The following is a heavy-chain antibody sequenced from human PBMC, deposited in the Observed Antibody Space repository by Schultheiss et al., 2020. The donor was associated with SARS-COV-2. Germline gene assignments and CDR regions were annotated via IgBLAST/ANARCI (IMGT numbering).Heavy chain of an antibody. D-gene: IGHD6-19*01. CDR2: IWYDGSYK. V-gene: IGHV3-33*08. CDR3: ARVVVHSSGWVPFDY. Sequence: GGSLRLSCAASGFTFSKYALSWVRQAPGKGLEWVAVIWYDGSYKYYADSVKGRFSISRDNSKNTLYLQMNSLRAEDTAVYYCARVVVHSSGWVPFDYWGQGMLVTVSS. J-gene: IGHJ4*02. CDR1: GFTFSKYA.